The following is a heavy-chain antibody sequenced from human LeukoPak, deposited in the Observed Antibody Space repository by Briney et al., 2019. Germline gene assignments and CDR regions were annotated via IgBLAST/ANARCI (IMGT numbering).Heavy chain of an antibody. CDR3: ARERGDVGATRFDY. J-gene: IGHJ4*02. V-gene: IGHV3-48*01. CDR2: ISGSSSTI. CDR1: GFTFSSYS. Sequence: AGGSLRLSCAASGFTFSSYSMNWVRQAPGKGLEWVSYISGSSSTIYYADSVKGRFTISRDNAKNSLYLQMNSLRAEDTAVYYCARERGDVGATRFDYWGQGTLVTVSS. D-gene: IGHD1-26*01.